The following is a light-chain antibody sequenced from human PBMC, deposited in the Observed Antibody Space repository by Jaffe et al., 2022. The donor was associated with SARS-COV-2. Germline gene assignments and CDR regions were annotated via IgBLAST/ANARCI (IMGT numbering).Light chain of an antibody. Sequence: EIVMTQSPATLSVSPGERATLSCRASQSVSSSLAWYLQKPGQAPRLLIYAASTRATGIPGRFSGSGFGTEFTLTISSLQSEDFAVYYCQQYNNWPPLTFGGGTKVEIK. CDR1: QSVSSS. J-gene: IGKJ4*01. CDR3: QQYNNWPPLT. CDR2: AAS. V-gene: IGKV3-15*01.